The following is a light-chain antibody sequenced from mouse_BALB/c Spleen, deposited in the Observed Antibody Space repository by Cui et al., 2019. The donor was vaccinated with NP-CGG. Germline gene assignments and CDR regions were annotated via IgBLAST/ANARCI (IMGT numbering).Light chain of an antibody. CDR2: GTN. CDR3: ALWYSNHWV. CDR1: TGAGTTSNY. J-gene: IGLJ1*01. V-gene: IGLV1*01. Sequence: QAVVTQESALTTSPGETVTLTCRSSTGAGTTSNYANWVQEKPDHLFTGLIGGTNNRAPGVPARFSGSLIGDKAALTITGAQTEDEAIYFCALWYSNHWVFGGGTELTVL.